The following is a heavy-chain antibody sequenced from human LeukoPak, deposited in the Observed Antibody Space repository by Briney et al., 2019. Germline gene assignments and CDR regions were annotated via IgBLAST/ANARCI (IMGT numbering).Heavy chain of an antibody. Sequence: GGSLRLSCAASGFTFSNAWMNWVRQAPGKGLEWVGRIKSKTDGGTTDYAAPVKGRFTISRDDSKNTLYLQMNSLKTEDTAVYYCTTDDYYDSSGYAHWGQGTLVTVSS. D-gene: IGHD3-22*01. J-gene: IGHJ4*02. CDR1: GFTFSNAW. CDR3: TTDDYYDSSGYAH. V-gene: IGHV3-15*07. CDR2: IKSKTDGGTT.